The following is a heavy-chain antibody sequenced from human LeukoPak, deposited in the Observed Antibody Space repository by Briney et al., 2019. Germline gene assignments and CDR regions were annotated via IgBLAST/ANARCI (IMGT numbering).Heavy chain of an antibody. CDR1: GFTFSSYA. Sequence: GGSLRLSCAASGFTFSSYAMSWVRQAPGKGLEWVGFIRSKAYGGTTEYAASVKGRFTISRDDSKSIAYLQMNSLKTEDTAVYYCTTDRKQWLVPEDYWGQGTLVTVSS. V-gene: IGHV3-49*04. CDR2: IRSKAYGGTT. J-gene: IGHJ4*02. D-gene: IGHD6-19*01. CDR3: TTDRKQWLVPEDY.